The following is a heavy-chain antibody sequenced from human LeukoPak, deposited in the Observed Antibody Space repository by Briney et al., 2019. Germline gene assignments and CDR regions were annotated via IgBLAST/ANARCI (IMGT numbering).Heavy chain of an antibody. V-gene: IGHV3-21*01. Sequence: GGSLRLSCAASGFTFSYYAMNWVRQAPGKGLEWVSTIASSGGYMYYADSLKGRFTISRDNAKNSLFLQINSLRAEDTAVYYCARSSGEWIVALDYWGQGTLVTVSS. CDR1: GFTFSYYA. J-gene: IGHJ4*02. CDR3: ARSSGEWIVALDY. D-gene: IGHD3-16*01. CDR2: IASSGGYM.